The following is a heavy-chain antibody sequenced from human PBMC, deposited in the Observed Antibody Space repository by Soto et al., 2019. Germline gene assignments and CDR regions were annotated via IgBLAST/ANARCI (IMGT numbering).Heavy chain of an antibody. V-gene: IGHV4-39*01. CDR3: ARRGGYMIVVVNDAFDI. J-gene: IGHJ3*02. D-gene: IGHD3-22*01. CDR2: IYYSGST. Sequence: SETLSLTCTVSGGSISSSSYYWGWIRQPPGKGLERLGSIYYSGSTYYNPSLKSRVTISIDTAKNQFSLKLNFVTAADTAVYYCARRGGYMIVVVNDAFDIWGQGTMVTVSS. CDR1: GGSISSSSYY.